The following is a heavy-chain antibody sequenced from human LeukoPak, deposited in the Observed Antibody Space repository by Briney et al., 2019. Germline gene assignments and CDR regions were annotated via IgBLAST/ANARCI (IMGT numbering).Heavy chain of an antibody. Sequence: GGSLRLSCTVSGFTVSINSMSWVRQAPGKGLEWVSFIYSGGNTHYADSVKGRFTISRDNAKNSLYLQMNSLRAEDTAVYYCARDRGWGMDVWGKGTTVTISS. CDR3: ARDRGWGMDV. CDR2: IYSGGNT. CDR1: GFTVSINS. D-gene: IGHD5-12*01. V-gene: IGHV3-66*01. J-gene: IGHJ6*03.